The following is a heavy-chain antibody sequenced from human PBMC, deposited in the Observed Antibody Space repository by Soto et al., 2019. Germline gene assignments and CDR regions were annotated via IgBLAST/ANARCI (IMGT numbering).Heavy chain of an antibody. J-gene: IGHJ6*02. V-gene: IGHV3-49*04. D-gene: IGHD3-10*01. CDR3: ARDGGGGFGPDLDV. Sequence: EVQLVESGGGLVQPGRSLRLSCTASGFIFGDYALSWVRQAPGKGLEWVGFITRKDYAGRPETAPSVKDRFVLSRDDSKSIAYLEMNSLTIEETGVYHCARDGGGGFGPDLDVWSQGKKVTVSS. CDR1: GFIFGDYA. CDR2: ITRKDYAGRP.